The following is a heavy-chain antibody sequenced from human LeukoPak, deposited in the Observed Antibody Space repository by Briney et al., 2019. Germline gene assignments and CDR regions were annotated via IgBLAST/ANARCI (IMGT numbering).Heavy chain of an antibody. CDR2: IIPIFSTA. Sequence: SVKVSCKASGGTFNNYAMSWVRQAPGQGLEWVGGIIPIFSTANYAQKFQGRVTITADKSTSTAYMELSSLRSEDTAVYYCARAVQVTTGGLFDYWGQGTLVTVSS. CDR1: GGTFNNYA. CDR3: ARAVQVTTGGLFDY. V-gene: IGHV1-69*06. D-gene: IGHD4-17*01. J-gene: IGHJ4*02.